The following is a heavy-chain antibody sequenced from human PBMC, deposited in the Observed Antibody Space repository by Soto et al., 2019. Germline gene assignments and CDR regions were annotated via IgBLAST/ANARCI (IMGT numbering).Heavy chain of an antibody. CDR2: INSDGSNT. Sequence: GSLRLSCAASGFAFSSYWMHWVRRAPGRGLEWVSHINSDGSNTNYADSVEGRFTISRDNAKNSLYLQMNSLRAEDTAVYYCARDGFGELSGGVDYWGQGTLVTVSS. V-gene: IGHV3-74*01. CDR1: GFAFSSYW. D-gene: IGHD3-10*01. J-gene: IGHJ4*01. CDR3: ARDGFGELSGGVDY.